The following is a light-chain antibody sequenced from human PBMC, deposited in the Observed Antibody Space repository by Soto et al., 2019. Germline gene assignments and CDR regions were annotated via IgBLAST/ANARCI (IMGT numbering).Light chain of an antibody. CDR2: AAS. J-gene: IGKJ5*01. Sequence: DIQMSQSPSTLSASVGDRVNIACGARQSISSWLAWYQQKPGKAPKLLIYAASSLQSGVPSRFSGSGSGTDFTLTISSLQPEDFATYYCQQSYSTPITFGQGTRLDIK. CDR3: QQSYSTPIT. V-gene: IGKV1-39*01. CDR1: QSISSW.